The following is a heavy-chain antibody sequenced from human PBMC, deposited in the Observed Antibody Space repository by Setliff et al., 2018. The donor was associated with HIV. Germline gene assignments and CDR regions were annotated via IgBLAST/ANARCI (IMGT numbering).Heavy chain of an antibody. D-gene: IGHD6-13*01. CDR1: GGTFSSYG. Sequence: SVKVSCKASGGTFSSYGISWVRQAPGQGLEWMGAIIPMFGTGFYAQKFQGRVTITTDESRTTSYMELSSLRFEDTAMYYCARGESAAAGTGVRDYWGQGTLVTVSS. CDR2: IIPMFGTG. J-gene: IGHJ4*02. CDR3: ARGESAAAGTGVRDY. V-gene: IGHV1-69*05.